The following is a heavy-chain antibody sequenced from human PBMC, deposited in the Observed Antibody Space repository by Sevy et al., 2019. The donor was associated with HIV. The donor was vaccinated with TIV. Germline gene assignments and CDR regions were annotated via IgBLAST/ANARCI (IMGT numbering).Heavy chain of an antibody. CDR2: IYPGDSDT. D-gene: IGHD6-19*01. CDR1: GYSFTSYW. CDR3: ARRIAVADHNYYYYYYGMDV. Sequence: GESLKISCKGSGYSFTSYWIGWVRQMPGKGLEWMGIIYPGDSDTRYSTSFQGQVTISADKSISTAYLQWSSLKASDTAKYYCARRIAVADHNYYYYYYGMDVWGQGTTVTVSS. V-gene: IGHV5-51*01. J-gene: IGHJ6*02.